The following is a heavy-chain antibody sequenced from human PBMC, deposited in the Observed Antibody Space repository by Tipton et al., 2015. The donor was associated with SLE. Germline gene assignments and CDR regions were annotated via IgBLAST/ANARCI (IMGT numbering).Heavy chain of an antibody. CDR3: ARESQGGWAYYYYYVMDV. J-gene: IGHJ6*02. D-gene: IGHD6-19*01. CDR2: ISGSGGST. Sequence: SLRLSCAASGFTFSSYAMSWVRQAPGKGLEWVSAISGSGGSTYYADSVKGRFTISRDNSKNTLYLQMNSLRAEDTAVYYCARESQGGWAYYYYYVMDVWGQGTTVTVSS. CDR1: GFTFSSYA. V-gene: IGHV3-23*01.